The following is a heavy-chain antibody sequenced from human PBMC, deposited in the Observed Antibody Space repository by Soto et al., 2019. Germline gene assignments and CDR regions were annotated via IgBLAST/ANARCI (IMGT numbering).Heavy chain of an antibody. V-gene: IGHV2-5*02. CDR1: GFSLSADGVG. CDR3: AHAYGGTSWPNGAFHV. D-gene: IGHD2-2*01. J-gene: IGHJ3*01. CDR2: IYCDDDQ. Sequence: QITLKESGPTLVKPTQTLTLTCTFSGFSLSADGVGVGWIRQPPGKALEWLALIYCDDDQRYSPSLKTRLTITKDTSKNQVVLTMNHMDPVDTATYYCAHAYGGTSWPNGAFHVWGQGTWVTVSS.